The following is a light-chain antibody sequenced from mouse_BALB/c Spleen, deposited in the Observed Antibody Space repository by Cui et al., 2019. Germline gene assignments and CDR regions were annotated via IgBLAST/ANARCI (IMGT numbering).Light chain of an antibody. CDR3: QQYYSYPYT. V-gene: IGKV8-30*01. J-gene: IGKJ2*01. CDR2: WSC. Sequence: DIGMSQSSSSLAVSVGEKVTMSCKSRQSLLYCSTQKNYLAWYQQKPGDCPKLLIYWSCTRESGVPDRFTGSGSWTDFTLTISSVKAEDLSVYYCQQYYSYPYTFGGGTKLEIK. CDR1: QSLLYCSTQKNY.